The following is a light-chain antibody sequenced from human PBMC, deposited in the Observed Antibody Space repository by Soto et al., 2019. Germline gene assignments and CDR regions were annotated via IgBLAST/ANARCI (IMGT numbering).Light chain of an antibody. CDR2: EVT. CDR1: SSDVGRYNY. J-gene: IGLJ2*01. CDR3: TSYTGTNTVL. V-gene: IGLV2-14*01. Sequence: QSVLTQPASVSGSPGQSITISCTGTSSDVGRYNYVSWYQQHPGKAPKLMIYEVTNRPSGVSNRFSASKSGSTASLTISGLQADDEADYYCTSYTGTNTVLFGGGTKLTVL.